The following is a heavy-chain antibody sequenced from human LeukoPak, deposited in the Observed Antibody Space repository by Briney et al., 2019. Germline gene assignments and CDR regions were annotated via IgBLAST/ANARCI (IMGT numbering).Heavy chain of an antibody. V-gene: IGHV4-39*01. J-gene: IGHJ3*02. Sequence: SETLSLTCTVSGGSISSSSYYWGWIRQPPGKGLEWIGSIYYSGSTYYNPSLKSRVTISVDTSKNQFALKLSSVTAADTALYFCARHESKGSGSYLREAFDIWGQGTMVTVSS. CDR2: IYYSGST. CDR3: ARHESKGSGSYLREAFDI. D-gene: IGHD3-10*01. CDR1: GGSISSSSYY.